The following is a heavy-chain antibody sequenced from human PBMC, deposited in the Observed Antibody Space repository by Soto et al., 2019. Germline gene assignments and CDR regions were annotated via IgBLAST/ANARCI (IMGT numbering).Heavy chain of an antibody. V-gene: IGHV3-23*01. CDR2: ISGSGGST. D-gene: IGHD1-26*01. CDR3: AKDLGRRGRDGSTYSGSYGVDY. CDR1: GFTFSSYA. J-gene: IGHJ4*02. Sequence: GGSLRLSCAASGFTFSSYAMSWVRQAPGKGLEWVSAISGSGGSTYYAESVKGRLTISRDNSKNTLYLQMNSLRAEDTAVYYCAKDLGRRGRDGSTYSGSYGVDYWGQGTLVTVSS.